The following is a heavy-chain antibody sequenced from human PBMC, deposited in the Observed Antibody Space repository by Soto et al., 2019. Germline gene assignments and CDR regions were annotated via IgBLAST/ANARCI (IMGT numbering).Heavy chain of an antibody. D-gene: IGHD6-6*01. Sequence: SQTLSLTCAISGDSVSSNSAAWNWIRQSPSRGLEWLGRTYYRSKWYNDYAVSVKSRITINPDTSKNQFSLQLNSVTPEDTAVYYCARDYSFRAARPYYYMDVWGKGTTVTVSS. CDR2: TYYRSKWYN. CDR1: GDSVSSNSAA. CDR3: ARDYSFRAARPYYYMDV. V-gene: IGHV6-1*01. J-gene: IGHJ6*03.